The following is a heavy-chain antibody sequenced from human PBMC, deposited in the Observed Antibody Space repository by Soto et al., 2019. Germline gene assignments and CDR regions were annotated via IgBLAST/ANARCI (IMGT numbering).Heavy chain of an antibody. CDR2: IRGAGGET. CDR1: GFTFRNFV. CDR3: AQDRGWGVVSPSDDH. Sequence: EVELLESGGGIVQPGGSLRVSCVASGFTFRNFVMSWVRQAPGKGLEWVSAIRGAGGETFYADSVKGLFTISSDNAKNTLNLAMQSLRDEDTALSFCAQDRGWGVVSPSDDHWGQGTLVTVSS. V-gene: IGHV3-23*01. J-gene: IGHJ4*02. D-gene: IGHD2-21*01.